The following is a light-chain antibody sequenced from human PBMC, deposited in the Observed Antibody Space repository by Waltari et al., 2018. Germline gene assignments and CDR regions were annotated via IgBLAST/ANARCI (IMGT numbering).Light chain of an antibody. CDR3: CSYAGSSAPRV. CDR1: SSDVGNYNL. CDR2: EGN. J-gene: IGLJ3*02. V-gene: IGLV2-23*01. Sequence: QSALTQPASVSGSPGQSITISCTGPSSDVGNYNLVSWYQQHPGKAPKLMIYEGNKRPSGVSNRFSGSKSGNMASLTSSGLQAEDEADYYCCSYAGSSAPRVFGGGTKLTVL.